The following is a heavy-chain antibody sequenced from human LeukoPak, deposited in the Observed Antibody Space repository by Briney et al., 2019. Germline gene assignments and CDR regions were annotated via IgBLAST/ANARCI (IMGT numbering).Heavy chain of an antibody. Sequence: PGGSLRLSCAASGFTFSSYAMSWVRQAPGKGLEWVSNIGGSGSNTYYADSVKGRFTISRDNSKNTLYLQMNSLRADDTAVYYCAKDRSDVTIFGVVPTANDYWGQGTLVTVSS. J-gene: IGHJ4*02. D-gene: IGHD3-3*01. CDR3: AKDRSDVTIFGVVPTANDY. CDR1: GFTFSSYA. CDR2: IGGSGSNT. V-gene: IGHV3-23*01.